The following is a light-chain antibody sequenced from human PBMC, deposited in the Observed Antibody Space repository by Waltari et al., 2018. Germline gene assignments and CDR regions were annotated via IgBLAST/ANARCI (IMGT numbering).Light chain of an antibody. CDR1: NSXXXXNY. CDR3: AAWDDRLSXXL. V-gene: IGLV1-47*01. J-gene: IGLJ2*01. CDR2: RDN. Sequence: QXVVTQPPSXSXTPGQRVTISCSGXNSXXXXNYVYWYQQLPGKAPKLLIYRDNQRPSGVPDRFSASKSGTTASLAIXGLRSXXXAGYYCAAWDDRLSXXLFXGGTNLAVL.